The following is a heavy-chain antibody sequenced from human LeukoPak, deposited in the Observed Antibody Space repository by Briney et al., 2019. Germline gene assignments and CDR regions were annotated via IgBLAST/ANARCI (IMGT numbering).Heavy chain of an antibody. CDR2: IYHSGST. J-gene: IGHJ3*02. D-gene: IGHD2-2*02. CDR1: GGSISSGGYY. V-gene: IGHV4-30-2*01. Sequence: SQTLSLTCTVSGGSISSGGYYWSWIRQPPGKGLEWIGYIYHSGSTYYNPSLKSRVTISVDRSKNQFSLKLSSVTAADTAVYYCARVADIVVVPAAINAFDIWGQGTMVTVSS. CDR3: ARVADIVVVPAAINAFDI.